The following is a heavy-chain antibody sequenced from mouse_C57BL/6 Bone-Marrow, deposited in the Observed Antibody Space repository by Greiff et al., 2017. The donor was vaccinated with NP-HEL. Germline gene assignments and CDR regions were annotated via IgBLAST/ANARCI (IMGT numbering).Heavy chain of an antibody. Sequence: QVQLQQSGAELVKPGASVKMSCKASGYTFTSYWITWVKQRPGQGLEWLGDIYPGSGSTNYNEKFKSKATLTVDTSSSTAYMQLSSLTSEDSAVYYCAKGSDYAMDYWGQGTSVTVSS. CDR1: GYTFTSYW. D-gene: IGHD1-1*01. CDR2: IYPGSGST. J-gene: IGHJ4*01. V-gene: IGHV1-55*01. CDR3: AKGSDYAMDY.